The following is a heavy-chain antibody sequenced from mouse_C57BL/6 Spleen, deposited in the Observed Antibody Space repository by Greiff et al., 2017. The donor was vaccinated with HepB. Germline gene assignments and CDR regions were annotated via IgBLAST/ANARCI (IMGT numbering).Heavy chain of an antibody. D-gene: IGHD1-1*01. J-gene: IGHJ1*03. CDR3: ARWGYYGSSYWYFDV. Sequence: VQLQQSGAELARPGASVKLSCKASGYTFTSYGISWVKQRTGQGLEWIGEIYPRSGNTYYNEKFKGKATLTADKSSSTAYMELRSLTSEDSEVYFCARWGYYGSSYWYFDVWGTGTTVTVSS. V-gene: IGHV1-81*01. CDR1: GYTFTSYG. CDR2: IYPRSGNT.